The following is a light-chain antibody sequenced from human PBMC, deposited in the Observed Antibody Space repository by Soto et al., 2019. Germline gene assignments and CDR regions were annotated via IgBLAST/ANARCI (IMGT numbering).Light chain of an antibody. Sequence: QSVLTQPPSVSGAPGQRVTISCTGSSSNIGAGYDVHWYQQLPGTAPKLLIYDNTNRPSGVPDRFSGSKSGTSASLAITGLLAEDEAVYICQSFDRSLSDSGIFGGGTKLTVL. CDR1: SSNIGAGYD. CDR3: QSFDRSLSDSGI. CDR2: DNT. J-gene: IGLJ2*01. V-gene: IGLV1-40*01.